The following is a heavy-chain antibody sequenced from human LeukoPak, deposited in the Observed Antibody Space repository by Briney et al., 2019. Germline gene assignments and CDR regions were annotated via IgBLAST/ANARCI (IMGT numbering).Heavy chain of an antibody. CDR2: INRDGSST. D-gene: IGHD1-26*01. J-gene: IGHJ3*02. Sequence: GGSLRLSCAASGFTFSIYWMHWVRQGPGKGLVWVSRINRDGSSTSYADSVKGRFTISRDNAKNTLYLQMNSLRAEDTAVYYCARDPNSGSYFPDAFDIWGQGTMVTVSS. CDR3: ARDPNSGSYFPDAFDI. V-gene: IGHV3-74*01. CDR1: GFTFSIYW.